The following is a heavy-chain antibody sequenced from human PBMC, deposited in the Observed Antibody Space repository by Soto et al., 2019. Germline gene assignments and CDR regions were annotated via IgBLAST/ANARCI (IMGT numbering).Heavy chain of an antibody. CDR1: GGSISSYY. D-gene: IGHD3-3*01. CDR2: IYYSGST. CDR3: ARGVGGYDFWSGYPNPYYFDY. J-gene: IGHJ4*02. V-gene: IGHV4-59*01. Sequence: ASETLSLTCTVSGGSISSYYWSWIRQPPGKGLEWIGYIYYSGSTNYNPSLKSRVTISVDTSKNQFSLKLSSVTAADTAVYYCARGVGGYDFWSGYPNPYYFDYWGQGTLVTVSS.